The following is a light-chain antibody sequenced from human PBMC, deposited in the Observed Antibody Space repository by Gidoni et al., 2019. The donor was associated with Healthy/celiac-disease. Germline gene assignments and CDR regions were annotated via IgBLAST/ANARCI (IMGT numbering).Light chain of an antibody. J-gene: IGLJ2*01. Sequence: SYELTQPPSVSVSPGQTASITCSGDKLGDKYACWYQQKPGQSPVLVIYQDSKRPSGIPERFSGSNSGNTATLTISGTQAMDEADNYCQAWDSSTREVFGGGTKLTVL. CDR2: QDS. CDR1: KLGDKY. CDR3: QAWDSSTREV. V-gene: IGLV3-1*01.